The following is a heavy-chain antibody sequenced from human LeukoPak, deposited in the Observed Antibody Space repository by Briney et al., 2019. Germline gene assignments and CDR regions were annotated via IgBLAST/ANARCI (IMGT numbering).Heavy chain of an antibody. Sequence: PGGSLRLSCAASGFTFSSYWMSWVRQAPGKGLEWVSAISGSGGSTYYADSVKGRFTISRGNSKNTLYLQMNSLRAEDTAVYYCAKDHGIAVAGTADWGQGTLVTVSS. CDR3: AKDHGIAVAGTAD. J-gene: IGHJ4*02. CDR2: ISGSGGST. CDR1: GFTFSSYW. V-gene: IGHV3-23*01. D-gene: IGHD6-19*01.